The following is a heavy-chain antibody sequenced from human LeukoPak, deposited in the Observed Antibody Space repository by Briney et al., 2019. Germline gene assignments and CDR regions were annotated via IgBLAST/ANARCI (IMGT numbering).Heavy chain of an antibody. CDR1: GGSMSSYY. Sequence: PSETLSLTCSVSGGSMSSYYWSWIRQSPGKGLEWIGYMSYSGNSNYKSSINSSLESRVTISVDSTKKELFLKMDSMTAADTAAYYCVAGAPKFLHLVYWGQGTLVTVAS. J-gene: IGHJ4*02. CDR3: VAGAPKFLHLVY. CDR2: MSYSGNS. D-gene: IGHD2-21*01. V-gene: IGHV4-59*13.